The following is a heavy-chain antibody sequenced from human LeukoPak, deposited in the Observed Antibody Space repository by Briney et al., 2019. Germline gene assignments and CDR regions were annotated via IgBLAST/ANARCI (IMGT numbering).Heavy chain of an antibody. V-gene: IGHV4-34*01. CDR3: ARVRVYYPIQH. J-gene: IGHJ1*01. CDR2: INHSGST. Sequence: SETLSLTCAVSGDSISSGAYSWSWIRQPPGKGLEWIGEINHSGSTNYNPSLKSRVTISVDTSKNQFSLKLSSVTAADTAVYYCARVRVYYPIQHWGQGTLVTVSS. D-gene: IGHD3-10*01. CDR1: GDSISSGAYS.